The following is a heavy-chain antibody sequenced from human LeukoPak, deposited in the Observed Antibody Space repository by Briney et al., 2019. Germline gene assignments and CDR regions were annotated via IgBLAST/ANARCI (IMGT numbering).Heavy chain of an antibody. D-gene: IGHD2-21*01. Sequence: PGGSLRLSCAASGFTFHNYAIHWVRQAPGKGLEWVAVTWYDGRNNYYAASVKGRFTISRDDSKTTVYLLMNSLRAEDTAVYYCAREVAPLYFHYGMDVWGEGTTVTVSS. CDR1: GFTFHNYA. CDR3: AREVAPLYFHYGMDV. CDR2: TWYDGRNN. J-gene: IGHJ6*01. V-gene: IGHV3-33*08.